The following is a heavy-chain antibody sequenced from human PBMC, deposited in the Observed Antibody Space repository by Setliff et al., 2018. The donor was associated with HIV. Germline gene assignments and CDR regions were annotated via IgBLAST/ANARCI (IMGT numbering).Heavy chain of an antibody. V-gene: IGHV4-39*07. CDR3: ARVSCSSWYSIPRYYYYSMDV. J-gene: IGHJ6*03. D-gene: IGHD6-13*01. CDR2: IYYSGTT. CDR1: GASVTSSSFH. Sequence: KSSETLSLTCTVSGASVTSSSFHWGWIGQPPGRGLEWIGNIYYSGTTDYNPSLRNRVTISVDSSKNQFSLRLTSVTAADTAMYHCARVSCSSWYSIPRYYYYSMDVWGNGTTVTVSS.